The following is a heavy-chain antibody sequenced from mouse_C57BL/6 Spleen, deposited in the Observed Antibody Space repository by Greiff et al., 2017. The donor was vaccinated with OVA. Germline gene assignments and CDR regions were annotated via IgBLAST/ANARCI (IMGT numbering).Heavy chain of an antibody. V-gene: IGHV1-72*01. CDR3: ARLVTGGAWFAY. J-gene: IGHJ3*01. D-gene: IGHD2-13*01. CDR2: IDPNSGGT. CDR1: GYTFTSYW. Sequence: QVQLQQPGAELVKPGASVKLSCKASGYTFTSYWMHWVKQRPGRGLEWIGRIDPNSGGTKYNEKFKSKATLTVDKPSSTADMQLSSLTSEDSAVYYGARLVTGGAWFAYWGQGTLVTVSA.